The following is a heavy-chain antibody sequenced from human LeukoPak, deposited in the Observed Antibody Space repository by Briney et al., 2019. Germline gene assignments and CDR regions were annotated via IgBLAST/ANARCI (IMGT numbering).Heavy chain of an antibody. CDR3: ARGIAVAGYYYYMDI. D-gene: IGHD6-19*01. Sequence: GGSLRLSCAASGFMFSFSRYGMNWLRQAPGKGLEWVSGISGSGDNSYYADSVKGRFTISRDNAKNSLYLQMNSLRAEDTAVYYCARGIAVAGYYYYMDIWGKGTTVTVSS. J-gene: IGHJ6*03. CDR2: ISGSGDNS. V-gene: IGHV3-21*01. CDR1: GFMFSFSRYG.